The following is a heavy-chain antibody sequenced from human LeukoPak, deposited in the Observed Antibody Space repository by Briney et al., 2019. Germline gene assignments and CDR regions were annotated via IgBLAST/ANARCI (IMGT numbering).Heavy chain of an antibody. CDR2: IYTSGST. J-gene: IGHJ4*02. CDR1: GGSISSYY. D-gene: IGHD6-13*01. CDR3: ARHRQQLITAALDY. Sequence: PSETLSLTCTVSGGSISSYYWSWIRQPAGKGLEWIGRIYTSGSTNYNPSLKSRVTMSVDTSKNQFSLKLSSVTAADTAVYYCARHRQQLITAALDYWGQGTLVTVSS. V-gene: IGHV4-4*07.